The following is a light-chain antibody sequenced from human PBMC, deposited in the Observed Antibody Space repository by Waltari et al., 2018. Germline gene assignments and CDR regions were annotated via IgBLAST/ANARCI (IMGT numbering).Light chain of an antibody. Sequence: DIQMTQSPSSLSASVGDRVTISCRASQSISSYLNWYQQKPGKDPNLLIYAASSLQSGVPSRFSGSGSGTDFNLTISSLQPEDFATYYCQQSYSTPFTFGPGTKVDIK. CDR3: QQSYSTPFT. CDR2: AAS. V-gene: IGKV1-39*01. J-gene: IGKJ3*01. CDR1: QSISSY.